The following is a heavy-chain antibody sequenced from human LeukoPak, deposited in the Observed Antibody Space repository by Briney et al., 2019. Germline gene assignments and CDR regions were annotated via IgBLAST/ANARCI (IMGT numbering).Heavy chain of an antibody. D-gene: IGHD3-22*01. V-gene: IGHV3-11*01. Sequence: GGSLRLSCAASGFTFSDYYMSWIRQAPGKGLEWVSYISSSGSTIYYADSVKGRFTISRDNAKNSLYLQMNSLRAEESAVYYCASSRGYYDSPEWGQGTLVTVSS. CDR3: ASSRGYYDSPE. CDR2: ISSSGSTI. CDR1: GFTFSDYY. J-gene: IGHJ4*02.